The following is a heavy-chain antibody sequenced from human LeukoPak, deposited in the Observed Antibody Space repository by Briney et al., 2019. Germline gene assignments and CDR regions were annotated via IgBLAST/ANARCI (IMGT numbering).Heavy chain of an antibody. D-gene: IGHD3-22*01. J-gene: IGHJ4*02. V-gene: IGHV3-23*01. CDR2: VSGGGGST. CDR3: AKDRGRYYDSSGYYWGYYFDS. CDR1: GFTFSTFA. Sequence: GGSLRLSCAASGFTFSTFAVTWVRQAPGKGLEWVSTVSGGGGSTFYADSVKGRFTISRDNSKNTLYLQMSSLRAEDTAVYYCAKDRGRYYDSSGYYWGYYFDSWGQGILVTVST.